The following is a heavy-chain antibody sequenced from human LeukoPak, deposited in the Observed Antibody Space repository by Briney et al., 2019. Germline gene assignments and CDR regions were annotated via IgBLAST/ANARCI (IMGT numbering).Heavy chain of an antibody. Sequence: GGSMRLSCAASGFTFSSYSMNWDRQAPGEGLEWVSSISSSSSYIYYADSVTGRFAISRDNAKNSLYLQMNSLRAEDTAVYYCAKTTRVDYWGQGTLVTVSS. V-gene: IGHV3-21*01. CDR1: GFTFSSYS. CDR2: ISSSSSYI. D-gene: IGHD1-7*01. CDR3: AKTTRVDY. J-gene: IGHJ4*02.